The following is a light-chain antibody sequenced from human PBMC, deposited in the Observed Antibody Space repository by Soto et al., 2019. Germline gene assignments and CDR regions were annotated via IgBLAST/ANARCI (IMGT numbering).Light chain of an antibody. Sequence: DIHITQSPSSLSASVGDTVTITCRASQTISGYLNWFQQRPGKAPKLLIYAASSSQSEVPSRFSGGGSGTDFILTISSLQPEDFASYYCQQSYDFPLTFGQGTRLE. CDR2: AAS. CDR1: QTISGY. V-gene: IGKV1-39*01. J-gene: IGKJ5*01. CDR3: QQSYDFPLT.